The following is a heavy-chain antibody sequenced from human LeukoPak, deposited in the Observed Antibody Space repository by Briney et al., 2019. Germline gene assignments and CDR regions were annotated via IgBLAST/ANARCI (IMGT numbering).Heavy chain of an antibody. Sequence: GGSLRLSCAASGFTFRVYAMTWVRQAPGQGLEWGSGISGSGSSTYSADSVKGRFTISRDNSNNTLYLQMNSLRAEDTALYYCAKAKITLIVVANPNSGALDIWGQGTMVTVSS. CDR2: ISGSGSST. CDR3: AKAKITLIVVANPNSGALDI. D-gene: IGHD3-22*01. J-gene: IGHJ3*02. V-gene: IGHV3-23*01. CDR1: GFTFRVYA.